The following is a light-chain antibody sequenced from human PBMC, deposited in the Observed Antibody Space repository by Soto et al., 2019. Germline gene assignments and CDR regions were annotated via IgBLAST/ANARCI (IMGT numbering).Light chain of an antibody. Sequence: AIRMTQSPSSLSASTGDRVTVTCRASQSVGSYLAWYQQKPGAAPKLLIYAASTLHIGVPSRFTGSGYGTDFTLTISCLQSEDFATYYCQHYYNYPYAFVQGTKVDIK. CDR1: QSVGSY. CDR3: QHYYNYPYA. V-gene: IGKV1-8*01. J-gene: IGKJ2*01. CDR2: AAS.